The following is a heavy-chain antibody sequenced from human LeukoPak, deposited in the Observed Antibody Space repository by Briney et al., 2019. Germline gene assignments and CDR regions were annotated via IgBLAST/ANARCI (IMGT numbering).Heavy chain of an antibody. D-gene: IGHD3-22*01. J-gene: IGHJ4*02. CDR1: GFTFNSHA. Sequence: GGSLRLSCAAYGFTFNSHAMSWVRQIPGKGLEWVSSVTADGTNTHFADSVKGRFTISRDNSKNTLYLHMNSLRVDDAAVYFCAYYDSSGYYYGRLRYWGQGTPVTVSS. CDR3: AYYDSSGYYYGRLRY. CDR2: VTADGTNT. V-gene: IGHV3-23*01.